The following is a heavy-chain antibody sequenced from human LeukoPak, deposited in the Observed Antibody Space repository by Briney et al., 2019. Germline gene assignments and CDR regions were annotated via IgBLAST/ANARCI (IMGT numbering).Heavy chain of an antibody. CDR1: VFTFDDYG. Sequence: GGSLRLSCAASVFTFDDYGMSWVRQAPEKGLEWVSGINWNGGGTGYADSVKGRFTISRDNAKNSLYLQMNSLRAEDTAVYYCARDRLWFGESYYYYDGMDVWGQGTTVTVSS. CDR3: ARDRLWFGESYYYYDGMDV. CDR2: INWNGGGT. J-gene: IGHJ6*02. V-gene: IGHV3-20*04. D-gene: IGHD3-10*01.